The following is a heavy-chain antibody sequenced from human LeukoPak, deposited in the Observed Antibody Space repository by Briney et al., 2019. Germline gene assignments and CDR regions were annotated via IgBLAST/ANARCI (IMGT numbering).Heavy chain of an antibody. D-gene: IGHD6-19*01. CDR1: GYTFTGYY. V-gene: IGHV1-2*06. CDR3: ARDSPIAVSGTYDY. Sequence: EASVKVSCKASGYTFTGYYMHWVRQAPGQGLEWMGRINPNSGGTKYAQKFQGRVTMTRDTSISTAYMELTRMTSDDTAIYYCARDSPIAVSGTYDYWGQGTLVTVSP. J-gene: IGHJ4*02. CDR2: INPNSGGT.